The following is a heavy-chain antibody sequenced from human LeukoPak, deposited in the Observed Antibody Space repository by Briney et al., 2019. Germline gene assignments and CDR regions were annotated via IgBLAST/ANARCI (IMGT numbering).Heavy chain of an antibody. CDR1: GGSFSGYY. J-gene: IGHJ6*03. CDR2: INHSGST. V-gene: IGHV4-34*01. Sequence: SETLSLTCAVYGGSFSGYYWSWIRQPPGKGLEWIGEINHSGSTNYNPSLKSRVTISVDTSKNQFSLKLSSVTAADTAVYYCATQYSSSWYPFHYYMDVWGKGTTVTVSS. CDR3: ATQYSSSWYPFHYYMDV. D-gene: IGHD6-13*01.